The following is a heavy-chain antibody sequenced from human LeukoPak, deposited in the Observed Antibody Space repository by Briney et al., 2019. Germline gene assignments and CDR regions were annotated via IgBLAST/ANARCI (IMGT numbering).Heavy chain of an antibody. V-gene: IGHV3-23*01. J-gene: IGHJ4*02. CDR3: ARLSGSGSYSPFDY. CDR1: GLTFTSYA. CDR2: ISSSGSST. Sequence: GGSLRLSCAASGLTFTSYAMSWVRQAPGKGLEWVSSISSSGSSTYYADSVKGRFTISRDFSKNTLYLQMNSLRADDTAVYYCARLSGSGSYSPFDYWGQGTLVTVSS. D-gene: IGHD3-10*01.